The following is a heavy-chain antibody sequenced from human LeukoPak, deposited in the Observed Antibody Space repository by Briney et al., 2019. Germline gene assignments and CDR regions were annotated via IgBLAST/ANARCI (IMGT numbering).Heavy chain of an antibody. D-gene: IGHD3-16*01. CDR2: INHNGNVN. V-gene: IGHV3-7*03. J-gene: IGHJ6*02. Sequence: PGGSLRLSCGASGFTFSWYWMSWVRQAPGKGLEWVASINHNGNVNYYVDSAKGRFTISRDNAKNSLYLQMSNLRAEDTAVYFCARGGGLDVWGQGATVTVSS. CDR3: ARGGGLDV. CDR1: GFTFSWYW.